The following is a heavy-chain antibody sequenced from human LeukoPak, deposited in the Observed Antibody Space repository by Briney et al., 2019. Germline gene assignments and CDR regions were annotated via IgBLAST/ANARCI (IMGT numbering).Heavy chain of an antibody. CDR2: IIPIFGTA. D-gene: IGHD6-13*01. J-gene: IGHJ4*02. CDR3: ASGYSSSWSDKYYFDY. CDR1: GYTLTDQY. Sequence: VASVKVSCKASGYTLTDQYMHWVRQAPGQGLEWMGGIIPIFGTANYAQKFQGRVTITADESTSTAYMELSSLRSEDTAVYYCASGYSSSWSDKYYFDYWGQGTLVTVSS. V-gene: IGHV1-69*13.